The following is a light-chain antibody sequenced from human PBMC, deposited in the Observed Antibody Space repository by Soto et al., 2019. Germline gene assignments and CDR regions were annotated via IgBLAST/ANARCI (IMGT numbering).Light chain of an antibody. CDR1: QGVSSTY. CDR2: GVS. Sequence: EIVMTQSPATLSVSPGETATLSCRASQGVSSTYLAWYQQKPGQAPRLLIYGVSSRATGIPDRFSGSGSGTEFTLTISSLQPDDFATYYCQHYNSYSEAFGQGTKVDIK. V-gene: IGKV3D-15*01. CDR3: QHYNSYSEA. J-gene: IGKJ1*01.